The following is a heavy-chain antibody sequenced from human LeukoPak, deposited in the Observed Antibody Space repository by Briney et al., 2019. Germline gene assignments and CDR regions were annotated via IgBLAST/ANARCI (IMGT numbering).Heavy chain of an antibody. CDR1: GYTFTSYY. V-gene: IGHV1-46*01. D-gene: IGHD3-10*01. CDR2: INPNGGST. J-gene: IGHJ6*02. Sequence: ASVKVSCKASGYTFTSYYMHWVRQGPGQGLEWMGIINPNGGSTSYAQKFQGRVTMTRDTSTSTVYMELSSLRSEDTAVYYCARDRSLMAAGYYYYYHGMDVWGQGTTVTVSS. CDR3: ARDRSLMAAGYYYYYHGMDV.